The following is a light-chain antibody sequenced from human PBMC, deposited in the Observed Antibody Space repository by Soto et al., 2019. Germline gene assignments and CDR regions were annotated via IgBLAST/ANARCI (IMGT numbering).Light chain of an antibody. CDR1: QSFSSY. Sequence: IGLTHSPDTLSLSGGERASLSCRASQSFSSYLAWYQQKPGQAPRLLIYDASNSATGIPARFSGSGSGTDFTLTISSLEPEDFAVYYCQQRSNWPLTFGGGTKVDIK. CDR2: DAS. J-gene: IGKJ4*01. CDR3: QQRSNWPLT. V-gene: IGKV3-11*01.